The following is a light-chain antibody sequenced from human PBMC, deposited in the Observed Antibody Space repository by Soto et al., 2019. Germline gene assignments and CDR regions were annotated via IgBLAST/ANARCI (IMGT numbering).Light chain of an antibody. CDR3: MQALQTPPT. CDR2: LGS. Sequence: DIVMTQSPLSLPVTPGEPASISCRSSQSLLHSNGYNYLDWYLQKPGQSPQLLIFLGSNRASGVPDRFSGSGSHKDFTLKISRVEAEDVGVYYCMQALQTPPTFGQGTKVEIK. J-gene: IGKJ1*01. V-gene: IGKV2-28*01. CDR1: QSLLHSNGYNY.